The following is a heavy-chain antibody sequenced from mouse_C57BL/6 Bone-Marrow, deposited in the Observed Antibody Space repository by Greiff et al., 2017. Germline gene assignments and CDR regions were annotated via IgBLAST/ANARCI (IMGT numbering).Heavy chain of an antibody. J-gene: IGHJ3*01. V-gene: IGHV7-3*01. D-gene: IGHD1-1*02. CDR1: GFTFTDYY. CDR3: ARYDGGFAY. CDR2: IRNKANGYTT. Sequence: EVKVVESGGGLVQPGGSLSLSCAASGFTFTDYYMSWVRQPPGKALEWLGFIRNKANGYTTEYSASVKGRFTISRDNSQSILYLQMNALRAEDSATYYCARYDGGFAYWGQGTLVTVSA.